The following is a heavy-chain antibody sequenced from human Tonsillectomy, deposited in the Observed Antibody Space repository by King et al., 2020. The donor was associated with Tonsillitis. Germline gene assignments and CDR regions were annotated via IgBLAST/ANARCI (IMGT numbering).Heavy chain of an antibody. Sequence: QLQESGPGLVKPSETLSLTCTVSGGSTSSYYWSWIRQPPGKGLEWIGFVYYSGSTNYNPTLKSRLTISVDTSKNQFSLKRSSVTAADTAVYYCARLSDYYDSSGHYYYYYIDVWGKGTTVTVSS. J-gene: IGHJ6*03. D-gene: IGHD3-22*01. CDR1: GGSTSSYY. CDR2: VYYSGST. V-gene: IGHV4-59*08. CDR3: ARLSDYYDSSGHYYYYYIDV.